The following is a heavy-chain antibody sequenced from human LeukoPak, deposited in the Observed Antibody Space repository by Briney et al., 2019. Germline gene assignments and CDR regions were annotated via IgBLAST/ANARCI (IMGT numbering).Heavy chain of an antibody. V-gene: IGHV1-2*02. D-gene: IGHD1-14*01. CDR2: INPDSGGS. CDR1: GYSFTSFH. J-gene: IGHJ4*02. CDR3: ARDMTGGIWARATSFDH. Sequence: GASVKVSCKADGYSFTSFHINWVRQAPGQGPEWMGWINPDSGGSEYGQKFQGRVTFTSDTSSTTIYMEVRSLKSDDTAVYYCARDMTGGIWARATSFDHWGQGTLVTVSS.